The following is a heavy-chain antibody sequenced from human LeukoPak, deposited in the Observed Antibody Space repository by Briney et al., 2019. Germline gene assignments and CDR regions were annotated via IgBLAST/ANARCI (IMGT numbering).Heavy chain of an antibody. Sequence: GGSLRLSCAASGFTFSNYAMRWGRHAPGQGLELVSGSSGSGDSTYYADPVNGRFTISRDNSKNTLYLQMNSLITAATAVYYCSRRSGIAVAGAFDYWGQGTLVTVSS. CDR1: GFTFSNYA. CDR3: SRRSGIAVAGAFDY. D-gene: IGHD6-19*01. CDR2: SSGSGDST. V-gene: IGHV3-23*01. J-gene: IGHJ4*02.